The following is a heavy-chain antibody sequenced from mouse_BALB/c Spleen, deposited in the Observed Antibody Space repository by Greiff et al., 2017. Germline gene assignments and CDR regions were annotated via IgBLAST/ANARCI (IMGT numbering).Heavy chain of an antibody. V-gene: IGHV5-17*02. CDR1: GFTFSSFG. CDR2: ISSGSSTI. Sequence: EVHLVESGGGLVQPGGSRKLSCAASGFTFSSFGMHWVRQAPEKGLEWVAYISSGSSTIYYADTVKGRFTISRDNPKNTLFLQMTSLRSEDTAMYYCAREYGMDYWGQGTSVTVSS. D-gene: IGHD2-10*02. CDR3: AREYGMDY. J-gene: IGHJ4*01.